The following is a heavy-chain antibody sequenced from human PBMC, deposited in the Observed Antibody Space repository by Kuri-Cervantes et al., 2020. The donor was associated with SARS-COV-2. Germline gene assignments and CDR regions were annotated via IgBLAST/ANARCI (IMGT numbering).Heavy chain of an antibody. Sequence: GGSLRLSCAASGFTFSSYAMHWVRQAPGKGLEWVAVISYDGSNNYYADSVRGRFTISRDNSKNTLYLQMNSLRAEDTAVYYCARTLGEDIVVVPAATFDYWGQGTLVTVSS. CDR2: ISYDGSNN. CDR3: ARTLGEDIVVVPAATFDY. V-gene: IGHV3-30-3*01. J-gene: IGHJ4*02. CDR1: GFTFSSYA. D-gene: IGHD2-2*01.